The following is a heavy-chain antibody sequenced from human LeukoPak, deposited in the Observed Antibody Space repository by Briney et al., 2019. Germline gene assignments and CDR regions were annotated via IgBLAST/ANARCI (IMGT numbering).Heavy chain of an antibody. CDR1: GGSISSGGYY. J-gene: IGHJ4*02. Sequence: PSETLSLTCTVSGGSISSGGYYWSWIRQHPGRGLEWLGYIYYSGSTYYNPSLKSRVTISVDTSKNQFSLKLSSVTAADTAVYYCARGWFGEFNFDYWGQGTLVTVSS. V-gene: IGHV4-31*03. CDR3: ARGWFGEFNFDY. CDR2: IYYSGST. D-gene: IGHD3-10*01.